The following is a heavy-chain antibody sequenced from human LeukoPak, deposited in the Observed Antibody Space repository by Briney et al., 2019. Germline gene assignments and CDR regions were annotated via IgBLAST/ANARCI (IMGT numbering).Heavy chain of an antibody. D-gene: IGHD2-15*01. J-gene: IGHJ4*02. Sequence: SETLSLTCTVSGGSISSYYWSWIRQPPGKGLEWIGYVYYSGSTNYNPSLKSRVTISVDTSKNQFSLKLTSVTAADTAVYYCARRATTSGGAKGFDYWGQGTLVTVSS. CDR3: ARRATTSGGAKGFDY. CDR2: VYYSGST. V-gene: IGHV4-59*08. CDR1: GGSISSYY.